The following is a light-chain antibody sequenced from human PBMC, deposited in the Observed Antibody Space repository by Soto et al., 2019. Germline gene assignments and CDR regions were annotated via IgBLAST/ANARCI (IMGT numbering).Light chain of an antibody. CDR1: SSDVGGYTY. V-gene: IGLV2-11*01. CDR3: CSYTGTDTLL. CDR2: DVS. Sequence: QSALTQPRSVSGSPGQSVTISCTGTSSDVGGYTYVSWYQQHPGQVPKLLIYDVSQRTSGVPDRFSASKSGNTASLTISGLQADDEADHYCCSYTGTDTLLFGGGTKLTVL. J-gene: IGLJ2*01.